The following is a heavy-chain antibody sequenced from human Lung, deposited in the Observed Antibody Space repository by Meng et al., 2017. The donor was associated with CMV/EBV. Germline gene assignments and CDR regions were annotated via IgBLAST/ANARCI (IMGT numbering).Heavy chain of an antibody. CDR1: GGTFSSYA. V-gene: IGHV1-69*05. J-gene: IGHJ6*02. Sequence: SVKVSXKTYGGTFSSYAFSWVRQAPGQGLEWMGGIIPIFGIANYAQKFQGRVTITTDESTSTAYMELSSLRSEDTAVYYCARDRTGDCSSTSCYNYYYYYGMDVWGQGTTVTVSS. D-gene: IGHD2-2*02. CDR2: IIPIFGIA. CDR3: ARDRTGDCSSTSCYNYYYYYGMDV.